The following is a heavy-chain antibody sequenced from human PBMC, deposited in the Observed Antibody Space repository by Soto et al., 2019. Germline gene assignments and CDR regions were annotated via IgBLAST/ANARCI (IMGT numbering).Heavy chain of an antibody. Sequence: QVQLVESGGGVVQPGRSLRLSCAVSGFTVSPYGMHWVRQAPGKGLEWVAVISRDGGTKYYADSVKGRFTISRDNSRNTLFLEMNSLSGDDMSVYYCTGEVASGYWGQGTLVTVSS. V-gene: IGHV3-30*03. J-gene: IGHJ4*02. CDR3: TGEVASGY. CDR1: GFTVSPYG. CDR2: ISRDGGTK. D-gene: IGHD2-8*02.